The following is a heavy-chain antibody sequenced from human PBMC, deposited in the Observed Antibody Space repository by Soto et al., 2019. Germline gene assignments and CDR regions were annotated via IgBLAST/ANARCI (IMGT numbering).Heavy chain of an antibody. CDR1: GYTFTSCY. CDR3: GRVALIPWTKTAFFDY. V-gene: IGHV1-46*01. D-gene: IGHD1-1*01. J-gene: IGHJ4*02. CDR2: VNPRIGTT. Sequence: EASLKVSCKASGYTFTSCYIHWIRQAPGHGLYWMGIVNPRIGTTSYAQKFHGTVTLTRDKSTTTVYMELSSLRCEDTAVYYCGRVALIPWTKTAFFDYWGQGTLVTVSS.